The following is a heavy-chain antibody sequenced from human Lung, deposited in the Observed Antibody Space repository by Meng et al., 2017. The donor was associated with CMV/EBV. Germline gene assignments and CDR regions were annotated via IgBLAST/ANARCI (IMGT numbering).Heavy chain of an antibody. J-gene: IGHJ6*02. Sequence: SEPXSLXCAVSGGSFSDYYWTWIRQPPGKGLEWIGEITHGGSSNSNPSLTRRVSASVYMSKKQFSLKLSSPTAADTAVYFCARGPHNNRYGRDTPRGFYYGMDVWXQGTXVTVAS. V-gene: IGHV4-34*01. CDR3: ARGPHNNRYGRDTPRGFYYGMDV. D-gene: IGHD4-17*01. CDR2: ITHGGSS. CDR1: GGSFSDYY.